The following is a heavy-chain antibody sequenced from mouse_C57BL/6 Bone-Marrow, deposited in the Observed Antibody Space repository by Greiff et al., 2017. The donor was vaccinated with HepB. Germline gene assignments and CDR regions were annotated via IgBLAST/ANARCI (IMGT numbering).Heavy chain of an antibody. V-gene: IGHV3-8*01. CDR1: GYSITSHY. Sequence: EVQRVESGPGLAKPSQTLSLTCSVTGYSITSHYWNWIRKFPGNKLEYMGYISYSGSTYYNPSLKSRISITRDTSKNQYYLQLNSVTTEDTATYYCARYTHYYGSSSRYFDVWGTGTTVTVSS. D-gene: IGHD1-1*01. J-gene: IGHJ1*03. CDR3: ARYTHYYGSSSRYFDV. CDR2: ISYSGST.